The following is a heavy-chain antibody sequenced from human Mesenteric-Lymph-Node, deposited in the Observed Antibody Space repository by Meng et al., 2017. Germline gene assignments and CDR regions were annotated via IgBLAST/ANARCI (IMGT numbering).Heavy chain of an antibody. J-gene: IGHJ4*02. CDR3: ARMGGYSGYDLGY. Sequence: DDGSNEYYADSVKGRFTISRDNSKNMAYLQMNNLRVDDTAVYYCARMGGYSGYDLGYWGQGTLVTVSS. CDR2: DDGSNE. D-gene: IGHD5-12*01. V-gene: IGHV3-30*07.